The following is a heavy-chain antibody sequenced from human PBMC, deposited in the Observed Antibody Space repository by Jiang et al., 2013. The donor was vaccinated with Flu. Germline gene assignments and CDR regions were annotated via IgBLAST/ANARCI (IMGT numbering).Heavy chain of an antibody. D-gene: IGHD6-19*01. CDR1: GFAFYKAW. CDR3: CIDKEGTTVAGSLGFDY. Sequence: SGGGVGKGGGVPSVLSCAASGFAFYKAWMNWVRQAPGKGLEWVGRIQSREDGGTIDYAAPVKGRFTISRDDSRNMLYLQMNSLKREDTAVYYCCIDKEGTTVAGSLGFDYWGQGTLATVSS. J-gene: IGHJ4*02. CDR2: IQSREDGGTI. V-gene: IGHV3-15*07.